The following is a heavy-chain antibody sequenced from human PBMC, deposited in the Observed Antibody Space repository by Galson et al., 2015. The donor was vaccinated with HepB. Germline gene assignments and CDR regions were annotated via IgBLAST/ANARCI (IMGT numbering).Heavy chain of an antibody. J-gene: IGHJ4*02. V-gene: IGHV3-53*01. Sequence: SLRLSCAASGFTVSSNYMSWVRQAPGKGLEWVSVIYSGGSTYYADSVKGRFTISRDNSKNTLYLQMNSLRAEDTAVYYCARVYYYCSGYYLVDYVVQGALATV. D-gene: IGHD3-22*01. CDR3: ARVYYYCSGYYLVDY. CDR2: IYSGGST. CDR1: GFTVSSNY.